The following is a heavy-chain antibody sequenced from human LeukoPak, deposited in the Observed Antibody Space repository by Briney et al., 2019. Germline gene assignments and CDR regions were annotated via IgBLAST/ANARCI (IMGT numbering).Heavy chain of an antibody. CDR3: ARCRPIVVVPAAPPDGWFDP. Sequence: SETLSLTCTVSGGSISSGGYYWSWIRQRPGKGLEWIGYIYYSGSTYYNPSLKSRVTISVDTSKNQFSLKLSSVTAADTAVYYCARCRPIVVVPAAPPDGWFDPWGQGTLVTVSS. J-gene: IGHJ5*02. V-gene: IGHV4-31*03. CDR1: GGSISSGGYY. D-gene: IGHD2-2*01. CDR2: IYYSGST.